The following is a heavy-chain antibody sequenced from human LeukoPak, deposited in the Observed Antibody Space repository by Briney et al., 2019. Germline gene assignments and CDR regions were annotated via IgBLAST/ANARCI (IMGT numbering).Heavy chain of an antibody. CDR3: AKDRRIQLTDY. CDR1: GFTFSSYA. Sequence: GGSLRLSCAASGFTFSSYAMSWVRQAPGKGLEWVSAISGSGSSTYYTDSVKGRFTISRDNSKNTLYLQMNSLRAEDTAVYYCAKDRRIQLTDYWGQGTLVTVSS. V-gene: IGHV3-23*01. J-gene: IGHJ4*02. CDR2: ISGSGSST. D-gene: IGHD5-18*01.